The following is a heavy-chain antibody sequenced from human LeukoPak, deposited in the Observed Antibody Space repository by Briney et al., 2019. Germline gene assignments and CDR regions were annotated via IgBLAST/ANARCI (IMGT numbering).Heavy chain of an antibody. D-gene: IGHD5/OR15-5a*01. J-gene: IGHJ6*02. CDR2: INPNSGGT. CDR3: ARGGLRFLDV. CDR1: GYTFTGYF. Sequence: GSSVNVSCKDSGYTFTGYFMHWVRQAPGQGLDWMGRINPNSGGTNYAQKFQGRVTMTRDTSISTAYMELSRLRSDDTAVYYCARGGLRFLDVWGQGTTVTVSS. V-gene: IGHV1-2*06.